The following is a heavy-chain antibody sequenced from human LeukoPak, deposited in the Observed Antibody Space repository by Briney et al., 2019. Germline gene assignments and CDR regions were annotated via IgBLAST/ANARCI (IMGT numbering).Heavy chain of an antibody. CDR3: GGILNYYDSSVRMGNDF. V-gene: IGHV4-59*08. D-gene: IGHD3-22*01. CDR1: CGSMSGYY. J-gene: IGHJ4*02. CDR2: IYDSGAA. Sequence: KTAATLSLTCTVACGSMSGYYWRWIRQPPGNGLEWVGFIYDSGAASYNPSLEGRVTISLDTYRNHFFLKWTSLKPVATAVYYCGGILNYYDSSVRMGNDFWGQGTPVTVSS.